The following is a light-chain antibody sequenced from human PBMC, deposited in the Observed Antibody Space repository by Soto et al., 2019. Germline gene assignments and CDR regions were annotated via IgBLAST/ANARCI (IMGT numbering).Light chain of an antibody. V-gene: IGKV3-20*01. J-gene: IGKJ1*01. Sequence: EIVLTQSPDTLSLSPGEIATLSCRASQSVASLSLAWCQQKRGQALRLLIFGASSRASGIADRFSGSGSGTDFTLTISRLEPEDFALYYCQHYGDSSWTFGQGTKVDTK. CDR1: QSVASLS. CDR3: QHYGDSSWT. CDR2: GAS.